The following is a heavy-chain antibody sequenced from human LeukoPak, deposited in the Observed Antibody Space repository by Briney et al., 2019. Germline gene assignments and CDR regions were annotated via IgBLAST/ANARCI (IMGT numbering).Heavy chain of an antibody. Sequence: GGSLRLPCAASGFTVSSNYMTWVRQAPGKGLEWVSLIYSAGGTYYTDSVKGRFTISRHSSKNTLYLQMNSLRGEDTAVYYCARFLGRITISGVVPYGMDVWSQGTTVTVSS. CDR3: ARFLGRITISGVVPYGMDV. CDR2: IYSAGGT. CDR1: GFTVSSNY. J-gene: IGHJ6*02. V-gene: IGHV3-53*04. D-gene: IGHD3-3*01.